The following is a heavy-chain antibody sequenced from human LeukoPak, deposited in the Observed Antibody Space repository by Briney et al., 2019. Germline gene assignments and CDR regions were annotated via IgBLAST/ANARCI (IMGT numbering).Heavy chain of an antibody. CDR1: GGTFSSYA. CDR2: IIPIFGTA. Sequence: ASVKVSCKASGGTFSSYAISWVRQAPGQGLEWMGGIIPIFGTANYAQKFQGRVTITADKSTSTAYMELSSLRSEDTAVYYCARIGTPVYCSSTSCPWYYYYYMDVWGKGTTVTVSS. V-gene: IGHV1-69*06. D-gene: IGHD2-2*01. CDR3: ARIGTPVYCSSTSCPWYYYYYMDV. J-gene: IGHJ6*03.